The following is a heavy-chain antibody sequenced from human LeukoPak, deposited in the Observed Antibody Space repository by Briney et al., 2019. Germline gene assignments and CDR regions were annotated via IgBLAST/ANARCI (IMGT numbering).Heavy chain of an antibody. J-gene: IGHJ6*03. V-gene: IGHV4-61*05. CDR1: GGSISSSHHY. CDR3: ARDIAVAGRGDYMDV. CDR2: IYYSGST. D-gene: IGHD6-19*01. Sequence: SETLSLTCAVSGGSISSSHHYWAWIRQTPGKGLEWIGYIYYSGSTNYNPSLKSRVTISVDKSNNQLSLTLSSVTAADTAVYYCARDIAVAGRGDYMDVWGKGTTVAISS.